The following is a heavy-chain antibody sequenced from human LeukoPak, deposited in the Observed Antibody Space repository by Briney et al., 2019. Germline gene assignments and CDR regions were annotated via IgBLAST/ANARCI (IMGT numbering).Heavy chain of an antibody. J-gene: IGHJ4*02. CDR2: IYTSGST. CDR3: AREPHYYGSGSYFEYYFDY. V-gene: IGHV4-4*07. CDR1: GGSISSYY. Sequence: SETLSLTCTVSGGSISSYYWSWIRQPAGKGLEWIGRIYTSGSTNYNPSLKSRVTMSVDTSKNQFSLKLSSVTAADTAVYYCAREPHYYGSGSYFEYYFDYWGQGTLVTVSS. D-gene: IGHD3-10*01.